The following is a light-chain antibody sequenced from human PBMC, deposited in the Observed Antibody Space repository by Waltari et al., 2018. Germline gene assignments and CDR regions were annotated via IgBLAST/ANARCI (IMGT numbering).Light chain of an antibody. CDR2: AAS. V-gene: IGKV1-39*01. CDR3: QQSDSAPLT. CDR1: QSISSY. Sequence: DIQMTQSPSSLSASVGDRVTITCQASQSISSYLNWNQQKPGKAPKLLIYAASSLQSGVPSRFSGSGSGTDFTFTISSLQPEDIATYYGQQSDSAPLTFGGGTKVEIK. J-gene: IGKJ4*01.